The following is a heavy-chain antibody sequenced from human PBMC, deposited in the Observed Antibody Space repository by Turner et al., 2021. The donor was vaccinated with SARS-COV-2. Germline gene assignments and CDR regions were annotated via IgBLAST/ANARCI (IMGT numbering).Heavy chain of an antibody. V-gene: IGHV1-18*01. CDR2: ITAYNGNT. J-gene: IGHJ4*02. D-gene: IGHD2-21*02. Sequence: QVQLVQPGAEVKTPGASVKVSCKASGYPFTSYGISWVRQAPGQGLEWMGWITAYNGNTHYPQNLQGRVTMTTDTSTSTAYMELRSLRSDDTAVYYCARLGGGDRPGDYWGQGTLVTVSS. CDR1: GYPFTSYG. CDR3: ARLGGGDRPGDY.